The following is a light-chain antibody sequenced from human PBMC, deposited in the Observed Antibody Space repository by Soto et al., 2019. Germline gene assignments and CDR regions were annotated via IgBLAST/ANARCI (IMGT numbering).Light chain of an antibody. CDR2: DVS. J-gene: IGKJ4*01. V-gene: IGKV3-11*01. CDR3: QQRTSWPI. Sequence: EIVLTQSPATLSLSPGDRATLSCRASQSVTSALAWFQQKPGQAPRLLIYDVSRRATGIPARFSGSGSGTDFTLTINSLEAEDFAVYYCQQRTSWPIFGGGTKVEIK. CDR1: QSVTSA.